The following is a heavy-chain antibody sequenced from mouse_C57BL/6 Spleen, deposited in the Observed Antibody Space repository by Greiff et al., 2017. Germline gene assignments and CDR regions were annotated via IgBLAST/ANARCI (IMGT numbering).Heavy chain of an antibody. CDR1: GYAFSSSW. J-gene: IGHJ3*01. Sequence: VQLQQSGPELVKPGASVKISCKASGYAFSSSWMNWVKQRPGKGLEWIGRIYPGDGDTNYNGKFKGKATMTADKSSSTAYMQLSSLTSEDSAVYFCASPRDGFAYWGQGTLVTVSA. CDR2: IYPGDGDT. CDR3: ASPRDGFAY. D-gene: IGHD2-10*02. V-gene: IGHV1-82*01.